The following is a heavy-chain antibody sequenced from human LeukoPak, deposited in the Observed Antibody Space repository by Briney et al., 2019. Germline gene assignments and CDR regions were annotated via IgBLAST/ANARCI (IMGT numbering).Heavy chain of an antibody. V-gene: IGHV1-69*05. D-gene: IGHD4-17*01. J-gene: IGHJ4*02. CDR3: ARDGWNPFTVTTGYFDY. CDR1: GGTFSSYA. CDR2: IIPIFGTA. Sequence: SVKVSRKASGGTFSSYAISWVRQAPGQGLEWMGGIIPIFGTANYAQKFQGRVTITTDESTSTAYMELSSLRSEDTAVYYCARDGWNPFTVTTGYFDYWGQGTLVTVSS.